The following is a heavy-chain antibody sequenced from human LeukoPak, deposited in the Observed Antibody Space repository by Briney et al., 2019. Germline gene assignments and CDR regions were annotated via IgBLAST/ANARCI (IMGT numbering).Heavy chain of an antibody. J-gene: IGHJ4*02. Sequence: GASVNVSCKASGYTFTSYDINWVRQATGQGLEWMGWMNPNSGNTGYAQKFQGRVTITRNTSISTAYMELSSLRSEDTAVYYCARGPQGSGYYYFDYWGQGTLVTVSS. CDR1: GYTFTSYD. V-gene: IGHV1-8*03. CDR3: ARGPQGSGYYYFDY. D-gene: IGHD3-22*01. CDR2: MNPNSGNT.